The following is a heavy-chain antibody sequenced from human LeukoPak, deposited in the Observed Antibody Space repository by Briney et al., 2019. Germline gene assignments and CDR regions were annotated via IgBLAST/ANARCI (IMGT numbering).Heavy chain of an antibody. Sequence: SETLSLTCAVSGGSISSSSYYWGWIRQPPGKGLEWIGSIFYSGSTYYNPSLKSRVTISVDTSKNQFSLKLSSVTAADTAVYYCARQGGITMIVVVIHDGFDIWGQGTMVTVSS. CDR2: IFYSGST. D-gene: IGHD3-22*01. J-gene: IGHJ3*02. CDR1: GGSISSSSYY. V-gene: IGHV4-39*01. CDR3: ARQGGITMIVVVIHDGFDI.